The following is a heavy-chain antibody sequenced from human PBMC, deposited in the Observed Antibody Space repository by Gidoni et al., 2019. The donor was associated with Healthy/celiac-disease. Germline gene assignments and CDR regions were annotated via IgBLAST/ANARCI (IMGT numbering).Heavy chain of an antibody. Sequence: EVQLVESGGGLVQPGGSLRISCAASGFSFSDHYMAWVRQAPGKGLEWVGRTRNKAKSYITEYAASVKGRFTISRDGSKNSLYLQMNSLKTEDTAVYYCAREHTIFGVVDYYYGMNVWGQGTTVTVSS. CDR2: TRNKAKSYIT. V-gene: IGHV3-72*01. D-gene: IGHD3-3*01. J-gene: IGHJ6*02. CDR1: GFSFSDHY. CDR3: AREHTIFGVVDYYYGMNV.